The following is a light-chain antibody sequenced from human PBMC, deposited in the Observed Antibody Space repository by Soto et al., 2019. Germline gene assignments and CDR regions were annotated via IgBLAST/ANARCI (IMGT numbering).Light chain of an antibody. CDR3: QQHGQWPIT. CDR2: GIS. Sequence: ILMTHSPATRSVSPGESATLSCRASQSVNSNYLAWYQQKPGQAPRLLIYGISKRATDIPDRFSGSGSGTEFTLTISSLQPEDFATYYCQQHGQWPITFGQGTRLEIK. CDR1: QSVNSN. J-gene: IGKJ5*01. V-gene: IGKV3D-15*01.